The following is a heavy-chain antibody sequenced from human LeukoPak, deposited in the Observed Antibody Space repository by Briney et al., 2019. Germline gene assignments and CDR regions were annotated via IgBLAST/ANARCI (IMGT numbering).Heavy chain of an antibody. V-gene: IGHV3-15*01. CDR1: GLPVSINY. D-gene: IGHD5-18*01. CDR3: TTVRRGYSYGQNYYFDY. Sequence: GGSLRLSCAASGLPVSINYMSWVRQAPGKGLEWVGRIKSKTDGGTTDYAAPVKGRFTISRDDSKNTLYLQMNSLKTEDTAVYYCTTVRRGYSYGQNYYFDYWGQGTLVTVSS. J-gene: IGHJ4*02. CDR2: IKSKTDGGTT.